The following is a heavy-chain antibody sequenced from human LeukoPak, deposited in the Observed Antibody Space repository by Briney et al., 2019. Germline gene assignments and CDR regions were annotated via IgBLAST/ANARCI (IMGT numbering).Heavy chain of an antibody. Sequence: GGSLRLSCAASGFTFDDYAMHWVRQAPGKGLEWVSLISWDGGSTYYADSVKGRFTISRDNSKNSLYLQMNSLRAEDTALYYCAKGKKDSSGYYIDYWGQGTLVTVSS. V-gene: IGHV3-43D*03. J-gene: IGHJ4*02. D-gene: IGHD3-22*01. CDR3: AKGKKDSSGYYIDY. CDR1: GFTFDDYA. CDR2: ISWDGGST.